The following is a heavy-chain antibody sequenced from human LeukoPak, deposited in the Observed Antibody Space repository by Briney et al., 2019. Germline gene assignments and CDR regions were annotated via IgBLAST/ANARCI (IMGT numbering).Heavy chain of an antibody. CDR3: AKDIAAFDAFDI. D-gene: IGHD6-25*01. Sequence: GGSLRLSCAASGFTFSSYPMSWVRQASGKGLELVSTISGSGGSTYYADSVKDRSTISRDNSKNTLFLQMNSLRAEDTAIYYCAKDIAAFDAFDIWGQGTMVTVSS. J-gene: IGHJ3*02. CDR2: ISGSGGST. CDR1: GFTFSSYP. V-gene: IGHV3-23*01.